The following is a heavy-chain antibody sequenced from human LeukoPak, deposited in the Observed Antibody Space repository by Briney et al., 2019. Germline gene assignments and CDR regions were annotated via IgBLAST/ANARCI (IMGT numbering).Heavy chain of an antibody. CDR2: ISGSGDST. J-gene: IGHJ4*02. CDR3: AKWYYYGSGSYQPDY. Sequence: GGSLRLSCAASGFTFSNYAMTWVRQAPGKGLEWVSAISGSGDSTYYADSVKGRFSISRDNSKSTLYLQMNSLRADDTAVYYCAKWYYYGSGSYQPDYWGQGTLVTVSS. CDR1: GFTFSNYA. V-gene: IGHV3-23*01. D-gene: IGHD3-10*01.